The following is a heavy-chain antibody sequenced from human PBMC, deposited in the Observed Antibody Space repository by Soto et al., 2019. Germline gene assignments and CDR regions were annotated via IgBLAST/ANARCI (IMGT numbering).Heavy chain of an antibody. CDR3: ATDPLMAAAGTSYYYYVMDV. J-gene: IGHJ6*02. CDR1: GYTLTELS. CDR2: FDPEDGET. Sequence: GASVKVSCKVSGYTLTELSMHWVRQAPGKGLEWMGGFDPEDGETIYAQKFQGRVTMTEDTSTDTAYMELSSLRSEDTAVYYCATDPLMAAAGTSYYYYVMDVWGQGTTVTVSS. D-gene: IGHD6-13*01. V-gene: IGHV1-24*01.